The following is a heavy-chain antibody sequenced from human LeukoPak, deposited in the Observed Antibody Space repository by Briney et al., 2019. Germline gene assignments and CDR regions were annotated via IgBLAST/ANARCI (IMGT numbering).Heavy chain of an antibody. CDR3: AKDSRGANFFGDFDY. Sequence: GGSLRLSCAASGFTFSSYSMNWVRQAPGKGLEWVSSISSSTSHIHYADSVKGRFTISRDNSKNTVYLQVSSLRADDTAVYYCAKDSRGANFFGDFDYWGQGTLVTVSS. V-gene: IGHV3-21*01. D-gene: IGHD3-10*01. J-gene: IGHJ4*02. CDR1: GFTFSSYS. CDR2: ISSSTSHI.